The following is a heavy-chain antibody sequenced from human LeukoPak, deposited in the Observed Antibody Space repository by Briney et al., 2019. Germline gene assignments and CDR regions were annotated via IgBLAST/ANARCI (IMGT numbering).Heavy chain of an antibody. CDR3: ARWGPLRLPGGY. CDR2: INPNSGGT. CDR1: GYTFTGYY. Sequence: ASVKVSRKASGYTFTGYYMHWVRQAPGQGLEWMGRINPNSGGTNYAQKFQGRVTMTRDTSISTVYMELSRLKSDDTAVYYCARWGPLRLPGGYWGQGTLVTVSS. V-gene: IGHV1-2*06. J-gene: IGHJ4*02. D-gene: IGHD3-16*01.